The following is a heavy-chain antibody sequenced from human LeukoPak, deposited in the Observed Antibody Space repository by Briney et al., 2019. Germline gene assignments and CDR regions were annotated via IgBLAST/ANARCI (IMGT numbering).Heavy chain of an antibody. Sequence: SETLSLTCTVSGGSISNYYWNWIRQPAGKGLEWIGHIYASGGTNYNPSLKSRVTMSVDTSKNQFSLKLSSVTAADTAVYYCARDRVNYYDSSPFDYWGQGSLVTVSS. CDR3: ARDRVNYYDSSPFDY. J-gene: IGHJ4*02. CDR1: GGSISNYY. D-gene: IGHD3-22*01. CDR2: IYASGGT. V-gene: IGHV4-4*07.